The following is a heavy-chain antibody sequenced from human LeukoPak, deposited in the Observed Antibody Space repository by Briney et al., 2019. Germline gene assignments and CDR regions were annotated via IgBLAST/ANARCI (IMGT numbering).Heavy chain of an antibody. CDR2: ISSDGNNK. J-gene: IGHJ5*02. Sequence: PGGSLRLSCAASGFSFSTFAMHWVRQAPGKGLEWVAVISSDGNNKYHADSVKGRFTISRDNSKNTLFLQMNSLRAEDTAVYYCARNERRYDSSGSMDPWGQGTLVTVSS. CDR1: GFSFSTFA. CDR3: ARNERRYDSSGSMDP. V-gene: IGHV3-30-3*01. D-gene: IGHD3-22*01.